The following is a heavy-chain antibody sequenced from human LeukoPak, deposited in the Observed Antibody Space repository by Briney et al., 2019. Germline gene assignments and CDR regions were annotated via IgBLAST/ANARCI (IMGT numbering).Heavy chain of an antibody. Sequence: SGGSLRLSCAASGFTFSSYWMSWVRQAPGKGLEWVANIKQDGSEKYYVDSVKGRFTISRDNAKNSLYLQMNSLRAEDTAVYYCARARTGIAVAAIGALDFDYWGQGTLVTVSS. V-gene: IGHV3-7*01. CDR1: GFTFSSYW. CDR2: IKQDGSEK. D-gene: IGHD6-19*01. J-gene: IGHJ4*02. CDR3: ARARTGIAVAAIGALDFDY.